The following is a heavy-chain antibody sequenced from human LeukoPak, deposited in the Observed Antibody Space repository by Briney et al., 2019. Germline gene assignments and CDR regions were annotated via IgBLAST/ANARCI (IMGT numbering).Heavy chain of an antibody. CDR2: IYYSGST. V-gene: IGHV4-59*01. CDR3: ARVIAARSKWPWDWYFDL. D-gene: IGHD6-6*01. J-gene: IGHJ2*01. CDR1: GVSISSYY. Sequence: SETLSLTCTVSGVSISSYYWSWIRQPPGKGLEWIGYIYYSGSTNYNPSLKSRVTISVDTSKNQFSLKLSSVTAADTAVYYCARVIAARSKWPWDWYFDLWGRGTLVTVSS.